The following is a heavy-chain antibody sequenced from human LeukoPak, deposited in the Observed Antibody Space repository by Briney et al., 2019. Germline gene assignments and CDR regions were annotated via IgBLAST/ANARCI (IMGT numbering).Heavy chain of an antibody. CDR3: ARGSPSDIVVVPAAPHYYYYYMDV. Sequence: SVKVSCKASGGTFSSYAISWVRQAPGQGLEWMGGIIPIFGTANYAQKFQGRVTITTDESTSTAYMELSSLRSEDTAVYYCARGSPSDIVVVPAAPHYYYYYMDVWGKGTTVTVSS. V-gene: IGHV1-69*05. CDR2: IIPIFGTA. J-gene: IGHJ6*03. CDR1: GGTFSSYA. D-gene: IGHD2-2*01.